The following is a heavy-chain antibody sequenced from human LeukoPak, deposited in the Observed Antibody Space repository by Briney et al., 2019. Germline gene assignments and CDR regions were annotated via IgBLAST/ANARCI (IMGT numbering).Heavy chain of an antibody. V-gene: IGHV1-46*01. CDR3: ARGATDYFYMDV. CDR2: IDPSDGGR. Sequence: ASVMVSCKTSGYTFSSYSMHWVRQAPGQGLEWMAIIDPSDGGRSYAQKFQGRVTMTSDTSASTVHMELRSLRSEDTAVYYCARGATDYFYMDVWGKGTTVSVSS. CDR1: GYTFSSYS. J-gene: IGHJ6*03.